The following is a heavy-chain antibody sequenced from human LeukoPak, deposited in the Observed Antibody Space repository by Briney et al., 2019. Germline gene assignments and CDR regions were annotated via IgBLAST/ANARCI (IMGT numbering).Heavy chain of an antibody. CDR2: IYYSGST. J-gene: IGHJ5*02. Sequence: YPSETLSLTCTVSGGSMSTYYWSWIRQSPGKGLEWIGYIYYSGSTSYNPSLKSRLTISIDTSKNQFSLKLSSVTAADTAVYYCARLDYAYRWFDPWGQGTLVTVSS. CDR3: ARLDYAYRWFDP. V-gene: IGHV4-59*08. D-gene: IGHD4-17*01. CDR1: GGSMSTYY.